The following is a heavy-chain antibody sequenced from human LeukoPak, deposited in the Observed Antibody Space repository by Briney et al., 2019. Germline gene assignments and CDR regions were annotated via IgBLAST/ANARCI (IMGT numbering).Heavy chain of an antibody. CDR3: ARSVVAATETFDY. V-gene: IGHV3-48*03. CDR2: ISSSGSTI. CDR1: GFTFSSYE. Sequence: GGSLRLSCAASGFTFSSYEMNWVRQAPGKGLEWVSYISSSGSTIYYADSVKGRFTISRDNAKNSLYLQMNSLRAEDTTVYYCARSVVAATETFDYWGQGTLVTVSS. J-gene: IGHJ4*02. D-gene: IGHD2-15*01.